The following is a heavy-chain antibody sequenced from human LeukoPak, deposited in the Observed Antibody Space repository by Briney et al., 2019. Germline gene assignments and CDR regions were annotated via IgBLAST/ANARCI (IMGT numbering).Heavy chain of an antibody. J-gene: IGHJ4*02. Sequence: GGSLRLSCAASGFTFDDYTMHWVRQAPGKGLEWVSLISWNGGSTYYADSVKGRFTISRDNSKNSLYLQMNSLRTEDTALYYCAKGGHDYGDYMDYWGQGTLVTVSS. D-gene: IGHD4-17*01. CDR1: GFTFDDYT. CDR2: ISWNGGST. V-gene: IGHV3-43*01. CDR3: AKGGHDYGDYMDY.